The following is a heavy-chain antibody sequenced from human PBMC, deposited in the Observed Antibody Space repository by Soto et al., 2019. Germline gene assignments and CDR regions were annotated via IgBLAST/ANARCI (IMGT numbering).Heavy chain of an antibody. CDR1: GYNFTTYW. D-gene: IGHD6-25*01. J-gene: IGHJ6*02. V-gene: IGHV5-51*01. CDR2: IYPGDSDT. CDR3: ARPSRRERADYGMDV. Sequence: GESLKISCNGSGYNFTTYWIGWVRQMPGKGLEWMGIIYPGDSDTRYSPSFQGQVTISADTSINTAYLQLSSLKASDTAMYYCARPSRRERADYGMDVWGQGTTVTVSS.